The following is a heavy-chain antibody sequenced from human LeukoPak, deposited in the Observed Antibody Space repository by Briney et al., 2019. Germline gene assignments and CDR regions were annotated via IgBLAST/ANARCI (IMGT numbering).Heavy chain of an antibody. D-gene: IGHD3-10*01. V-gene: IGHV3-64*01. Sequence: GGSLRLSCAASGFTFSTYAMHLVRQAPGKGLEYVSGINSDGSITHYANSVRDRFTISRDNSKNTLNLQMGSLRPDDMAVYYCARWPDYGSGSTFDYWGQGTLVTVSA. CDR1: GFTFSTYA. CDR2: INSDGSIT. CDR3: ARWPDYGSGSTFDY. J-gene: IGHJ4*02.